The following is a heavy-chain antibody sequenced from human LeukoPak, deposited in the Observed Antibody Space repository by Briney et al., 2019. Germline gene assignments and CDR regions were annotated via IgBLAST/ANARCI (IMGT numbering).Heavy chain of an antibody. V-gene: IGHV4-38-2*02. CDR3: ARYCSGGSCPLGWNYYYGMDV. Sequence: SETLSLTCTVSGYSISSGYYWGWIRQPPGKGLEWIGSIYHSGSTYYNPSLKSRVTISVDTSKNQFSLKLSSVTAADTAVYYCARYCSGGSCPLGWNYYYGMDVWGQGTTVTVSS. CDR2: IYHSGST. CDR1: GYSISSGYY. J-gene: IGHJ6*02. D-gene: IGHD2-15*01.